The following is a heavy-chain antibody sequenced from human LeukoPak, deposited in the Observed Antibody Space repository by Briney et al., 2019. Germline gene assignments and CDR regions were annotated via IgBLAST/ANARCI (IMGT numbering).Heavy chain of an antibody. D-gene: IGHD1-26*01. CDR3: ARGGIMAVSSDFDY. Sequence: SETLSLTCAVYGGSFSGCYWSWIRQPPGKGLEWIGEINHSGSTNYNPSLKSRVTISVDTSKNQFSLKLSSVTAADTAVYYCARGGIMAVSSDFDYWGQGTLVTVSS. J-gene: IGHJ4*02. CDR2: INHSGST. V-gene: IGHV4-34*01. CDR1: GGSFSGCY.